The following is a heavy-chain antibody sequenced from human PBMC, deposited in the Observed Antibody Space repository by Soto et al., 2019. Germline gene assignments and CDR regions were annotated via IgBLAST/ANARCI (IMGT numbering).Heavy chain of an antibody. Sequence: GSLRLSCAASVFTFSNFAMHWVRQAPGKGLEWVAAVSSDGNNKFFADSLNGRFTISRDNSNNTLYLQMNSLRPEDTGMYYCVRPISVARDYWGQGTLVTVSS. V-gene: IGHV3-30*14. CDR2: VSSDGNNK. CDR3: VRPISVARDY. J-gene: IGHJ4*02. D-gene: IGHD6-19*01. CDR1: VFTFSNFA.